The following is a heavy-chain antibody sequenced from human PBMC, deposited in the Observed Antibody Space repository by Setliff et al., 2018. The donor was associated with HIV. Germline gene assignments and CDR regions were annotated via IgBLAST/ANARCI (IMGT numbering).Heavy chain of an antibody. D-gene: IGHD1-26*01. V-gene: IGHV4-59*08. CDR3: ARWEAAQKAFDI. Sequence: PSETLSLTCTVSGVSITSYYWNWIRQPPGKGLEWIGYGHYSGNTKQNPSLRSRVTISVDTSKNQLSLTLYSVSAADTAVYYCARWEAAQKAFDIRGHGTMVTVS. CDR2: GHYSGNT. CDR1: GVSITSYY. J-gene: IGHJ3*02.